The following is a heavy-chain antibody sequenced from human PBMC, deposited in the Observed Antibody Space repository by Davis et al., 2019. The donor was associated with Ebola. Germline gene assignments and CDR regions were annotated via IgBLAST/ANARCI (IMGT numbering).Heavy chain of an antibody. Sequence: SETLSLTCAVYGGSFSGYYWSWIRQPPGKGLEWIGEINHSGSTNYNPSLKSRVTISVDTSKNQFSLKLSSVTAADTAVYYCARVMKRSGYQPAKGYYYYGMDVWGQGTTVTVSS. CDR3: ARVMKRSGYQPAKGYYYYGMDV. CDR2: INHSGST. J-gene: IGHJ6*02. CDR1: GGSFSGYY. V-gene: IGHV4-34*01. D-gene: IGHD2-2*01.